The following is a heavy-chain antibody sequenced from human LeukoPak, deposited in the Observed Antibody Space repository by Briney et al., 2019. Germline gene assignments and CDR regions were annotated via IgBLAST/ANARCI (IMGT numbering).Heavy chain of an antibody. CDR3: ARDSYDSSGPYGMDV. V-gene: IGHV3-33*01. D-gene: IGHD3-22*01. CDR1: GFTFSSYG. Sequence: GGSLRLSCAASGFTFSSYGMRWVRQAPGKGLEWVAVIWYDGSNKYYADSVKGRFIISRDNSKNTLYLQMNSLRAEDTAVYYCARDSYDSSGPYGMDVWGQGTTVTVSS. CDR2: IWYDGSNK. J-gene: IGHJ6*02.